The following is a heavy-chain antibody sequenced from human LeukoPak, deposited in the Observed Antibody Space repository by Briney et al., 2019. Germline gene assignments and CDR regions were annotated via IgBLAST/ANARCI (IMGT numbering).Heavy chain of an antibody. V-gene: IGHV5-51*01. CDR3: ASYRGSSGRHFDY. CDR2: IYPDDSDT. CDR1: GYSFTNYW. D-gene: IGHD6-6*01. J-gene: IGHJ4*02. Sequence: GESLKISCKGSGYSFTNYWIGWVRQMPGKGLEWVGIIYPDDSDTRYSPSFQGQVTISADKSITTAYLQWSSLKASDTAMYYCASYRGSSGRHFDYWGQGTLVTVSS.